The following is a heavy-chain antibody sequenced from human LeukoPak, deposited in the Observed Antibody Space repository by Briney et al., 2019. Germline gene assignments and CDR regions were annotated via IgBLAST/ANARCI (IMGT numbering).Heavy chain of an antibody. CDR1: GGSISSYY. Sequence: HPSETLSLTCTVSGGSISSYYWSWIRQPAGKGLEWIGRIYISGSTNYNPSLKSRVTMSVDASKNQFSLKLSSVTAADTAVYYCARTNDYSNSLNWFDPWGQGTLVTVSS. CDR2: IYISGST. CDR3: ARTNDYSNSLNWFDP. J-gene: IGHJ5*02. V-gene: IGHV4-4*07. D-gene: IGHD4-11*01.